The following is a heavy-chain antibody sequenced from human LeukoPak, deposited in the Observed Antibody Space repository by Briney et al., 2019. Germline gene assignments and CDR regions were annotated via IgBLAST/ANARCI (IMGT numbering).Heavy chain of an antibody. CDR1: GYTFTSYG. D-gene: IGHD2-2*02. J-gene: IGHJ5*02. CDR3: ARVVVVPAAIARFDP. V-gene: IGHV1-18*01. Sequence: EASVKVSCKASGYTFTSYGISWVRQAPGQGLEWMGWISACNGNTNYAQKLQGRVTMTTDTSTSTAYMELRSLRSDDTAVYYCARVVVVPAAIARFDPWGQGTLVTVSS. CDR2: ISACNGNT.